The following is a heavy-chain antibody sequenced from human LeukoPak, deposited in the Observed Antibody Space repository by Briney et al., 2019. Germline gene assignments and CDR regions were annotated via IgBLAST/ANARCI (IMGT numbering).Heavy chain of an antibody. CDR3: ATHPYGDYPNHNDAFDI. D-gene: IGHD4-17*01. CDR1: GYTFTGYY. CDR2: INPNSGGT. J-gene: IGHJ3*02. V-gene: IGHV1-2*02. Sequence: GASVKVSCKASGYTFTGYYMHWVRQAPGQGLEWMGWINPNSGGTNYAQKFQGRVTMTRDTSISTVYMELSRLRSDDTAVYYCATHPYGDYPNHNDAFDIWGQGTMVTVSS.